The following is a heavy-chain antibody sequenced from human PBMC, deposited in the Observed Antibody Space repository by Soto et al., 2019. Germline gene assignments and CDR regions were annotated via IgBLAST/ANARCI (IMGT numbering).Heavy chain of an antibody. J-gene: IGHJ6*02. CDR3: ARNGSYYDFWSGYYFGGGMDV. CDR1: GGSFSGYY. D-gene: IGHD3-3*01. V-gene: IGHV4-34*01. Sequence: SETLSLTCAVYGGSFSGYYWSWIRQPPGKGLEWIGEINHSGSTNYNPSLKSRVTISVDTAKNQFSLKLSSVTAADTAVYYCARNGSYYDFWSGYYFGGGMDVWGQGTTVTVSS. CDR2: INHSGST.